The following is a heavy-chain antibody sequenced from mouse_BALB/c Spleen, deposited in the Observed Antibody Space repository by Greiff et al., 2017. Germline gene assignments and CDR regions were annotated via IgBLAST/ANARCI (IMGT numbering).Heavy chain of an antibody. V-gene: IGHV1S135*01. CDR3: AREGDWVLAY. Sequence: EVQLQQSGPELVKPGASVKISCKASGYSFTSYYMHWVKQSHGKGLEWIGYIDPFNGGTSYNQKFKGKATLTVDKSSSTAYMHLSSLTSEDSAVYYCAREGDWVLAYWGQGTLVTVSA. CDR2: IDPFNGGT. D-gene: IGHD4-1*01. J-gene: IGHJ3*01. CDR1: GYSFTSYY.